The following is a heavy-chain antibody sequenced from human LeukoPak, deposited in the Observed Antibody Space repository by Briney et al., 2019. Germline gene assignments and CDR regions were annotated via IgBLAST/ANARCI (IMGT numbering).Heavy chain of an antibody. V-gene: IGHV4-4*07. J-gene: IGHJ6*03. CDR1: GGSIRSYY. D-gene: IGHD2-2*01. CDR3: ARLTSSYYMDV. Sequence: PSETLSLTCTVSGGSIRSYYWTWIRQPPGKELDWIGRIYTYGITNYNPSLKSRVTMSIDTSKNQFSLKVTSVTAADTAVYYCARLTSSYYMDVWGKGTTVIVS. CDR2: IYTYGIT.